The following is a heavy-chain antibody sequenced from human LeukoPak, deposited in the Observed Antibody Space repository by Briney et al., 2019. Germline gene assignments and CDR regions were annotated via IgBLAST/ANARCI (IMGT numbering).Heavy chain of an antibody. CDR1: GFSLSTSGVG. J-gene: IGHJ4*02. Sequence: SGPTLVKPTQTLTLTCTFSGFSLSTSGVGVGWIRQPPGKALEWLALIYWDDDKRYSPSLKSRLTITKDTSKNQVVLTMTNMDPVDTATYYCAHRPGMVRGVRFDYWGQGTLVTVSS. V-gene: IGHV2-5*02. CDR2: IYWDDDK. D-gene: IGHD3-10*01. CDR3: AHRPGMVRGVRFDY.